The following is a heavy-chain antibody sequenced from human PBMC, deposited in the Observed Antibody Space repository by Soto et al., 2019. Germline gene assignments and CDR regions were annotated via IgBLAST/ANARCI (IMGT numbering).Heavy chain of an antibody. CDR2: IYYSGST. CDR1: GCSIGTYY. V-gene: IGHV4-59*01. CDR3: ARWYASGSHFDS. Sequence: SETLSLTCTVSGCSIGTYYWSWIRQPPGKGLEWIGYIYYSGSTNYNPSLKSRVTISVDTSKNQFSLKLSSVTAADTAVYYCARWYASGSHFDSWGQGTLVTVSS. D-gene: IGHD3-10*01. J-gene: IGHJ4*02.